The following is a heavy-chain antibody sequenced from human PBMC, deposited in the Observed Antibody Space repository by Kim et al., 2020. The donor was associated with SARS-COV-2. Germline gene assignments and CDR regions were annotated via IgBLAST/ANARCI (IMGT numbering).Heavy chain of an antibody. D-gene: IGHD6-13*01. V-gene: IGHV7-4-1*02. Sequence: AQGFKGRFVLTLDPSVSTAYLQISSLKAADTAVYYCATGSPSSNWDFDYWGQGTLVTVSS. J-gene: IGHJ4*02. CDR3: ATGSPSSNWDFDY.